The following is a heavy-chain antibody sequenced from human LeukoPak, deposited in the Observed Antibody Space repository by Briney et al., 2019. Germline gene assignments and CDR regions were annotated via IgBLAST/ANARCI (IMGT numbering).Heavy chain of an antibody. J-gene: IGHJ4*02. V-gene: IGHV6-1*01. CDR1: GDSVSSNSAA. CDR3: ARDFGDGYNPKAYYFDY. D-gene: IGHD5-24*01. CDR2: TYYRSKWYN. Sequence: SRTLSLTCAISGDSVSSNSAAWNWIRQSPSRGLEWLGRTYYRSKWYNDYAVSVKSRITINPDTSRNQFSLQLNSVTPEDTAVYYCARDFGDGYNPKAYYFDYWGQGTLVTVSS.